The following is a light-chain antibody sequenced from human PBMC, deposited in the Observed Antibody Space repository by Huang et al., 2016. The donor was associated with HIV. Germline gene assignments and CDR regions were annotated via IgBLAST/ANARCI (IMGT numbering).Light chain of an antibody. V-gene: IGKV3-11*01. CDR2: DAS. J-gene: IGKJ4*01. CDR1: PSVSSD. CDR3: QQRSNWPPLT. Sequence: EIVLTPSPATLSLSPGASVTLSCRASPSVSSDLSWYQQRPGQAPRLLIYDASNRATGIPARFSGSGSGTDFTLTISSLEPEDFAVYYCQQRSNWPPLTFGGGTKVEIK.